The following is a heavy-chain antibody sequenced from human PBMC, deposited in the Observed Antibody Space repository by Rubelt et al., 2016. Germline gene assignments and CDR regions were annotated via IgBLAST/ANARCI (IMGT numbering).Heavy chain of an antibody. V-gene: IGHV1-2*04. CDR2: INPNSGGT. CDR1: GGTFSSYA. D-gene: IGHD6-19*01. Sequence: QVQLVQSGAEVKKPGSSVKVSCKASGGTFSSYAISWVRQAPGQGLEWMGWINPNSGGTNFAQKFQGWVTMTRDTSISTAYMELSRLRSDDTAVYYCARTPSGWYYFDYWGQGTLVTVSS. CDR3: ARTPSGWYYFDY. J-gene: IGHJ4*02.